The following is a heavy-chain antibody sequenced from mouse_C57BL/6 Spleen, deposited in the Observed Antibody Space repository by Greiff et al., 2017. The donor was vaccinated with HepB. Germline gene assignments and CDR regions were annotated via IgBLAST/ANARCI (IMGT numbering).Heavy chain of an antibody. J-gene: IGHJ4*01. CDR1: GYTFTSYW. CDR2: IHPNSGST. Sequence: QVQLQQPGAELVKPGASVKLSCKASGYTFTSYWMHWVKQRPGQGLEWIGMIHPNSGSTNYNEKFKSKATLTVDKSSSTAYMQLSSLTSEDSAVYYCARTYYYGSSPYYYAMDYWGQGTSVTVSS. CDR3: ARTYYYGSSPYYYAMDY. V-gene: IGHV1-64*01. D-gene: IGHD1-1*01.